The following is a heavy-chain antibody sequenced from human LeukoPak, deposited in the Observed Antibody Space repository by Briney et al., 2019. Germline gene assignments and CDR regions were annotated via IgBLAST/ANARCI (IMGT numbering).Heavy chain of an antibody. Sequence: ASVKVSCKASGYTFSNCGINWVRQAPGQGLEWIAWISGNNDNPNYGQKFQGRFTVTTDSSTSTAYMELRNLRSADTAVYYCARGGTSTDDYWGQGTLVTVSS. CDR3: ARGGTSTDDY. V-gene: IGHV1-18*01. CDR1: GYTFSNCG. D-gene: IGHD1-26*01. J-gene: IGHJ4*02. CDR2: ISGNNDNP.